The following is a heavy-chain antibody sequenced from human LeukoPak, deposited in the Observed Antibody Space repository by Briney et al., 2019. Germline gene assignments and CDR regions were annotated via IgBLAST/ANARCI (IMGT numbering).Heavy chain of an antibody. V-gene: IGHV3-7*01. J-gene: IGHJ4*02. D-gene: IGHD2-15*01. Sequence: GGSLRLSSAASVFIFRNSWMTWVRQAPGKGLEWVASIRHDGGNRQYAESIKRRLTISRDNVKNSLYLEINSLRADDTAMYYCAKDDSNNYYEYWGQGTLVTVSA. CDR1: VFIFRNSW. CDR3: AKDDSNNYYEY. CDR2: IRHDGGNR.